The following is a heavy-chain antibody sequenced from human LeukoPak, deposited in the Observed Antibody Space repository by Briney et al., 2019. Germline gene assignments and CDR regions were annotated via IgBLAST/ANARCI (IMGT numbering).Heavy chain of an antibody. Sequence: GGSLRLSCAASGFTVSSNYMSWVRQAPGKGLEWVSSISSSSSYIYYADSVKGRFTISRDNAKNSLYLQMNSLRAEDPAVYYCARDDRDMTTVATLDYWGQGTLVTVSS. CDR1: GFTVSSNY. CDR3: ARDDRDMTTVATLDY. D-gene: IGHD4-11*01. V-gene: IGHV3-21*01. CDR2: ISSSSSYI. J-gene: IGHJ4*02.